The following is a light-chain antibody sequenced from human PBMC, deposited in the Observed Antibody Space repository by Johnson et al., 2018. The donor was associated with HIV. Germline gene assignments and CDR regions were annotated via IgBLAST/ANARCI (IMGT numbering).Light chain of an antibody. CDR3: GTWDSSLSAVYG. CDR1: SSNIGNNY. V-gene: IGLV1-51*02. Sequence: QSVLTQPPSVSAAPGQKVTISCSGSSSNIGNNYVSWYQQLPGTAPKLLIYENNKRPSGIPDRFSGSKSGTSATLGITGLQTGDEADYYCGTWDSSLSAVYGFVTGTKLTV. CDR2: ENN. J-gene: IGLJ1*01.